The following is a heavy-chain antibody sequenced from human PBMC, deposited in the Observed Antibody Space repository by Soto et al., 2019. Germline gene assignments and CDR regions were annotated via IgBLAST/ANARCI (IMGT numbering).Heavy chain of an antibody. J-gene: IGHJ6*02. CDR1: GYTFTSYD. V-gene: IGHV1-8*01. CDR3: ARTDSSSWYPPADYYYGMDV. CDR2: MNPNSGNT. D-gene: IGHD6-13*01. Sequence: QVQLVQSGAEVKKPGASVKVSCKASGYTFTSYDINWVRQATGQGLEWMGWMNPNSGNTGYAQKFQGRVILTRNTSISIAYMELSSLRSEDTAVYYCARTDSSSWYPPADYYYGMDVWGQGTTVTVSS.